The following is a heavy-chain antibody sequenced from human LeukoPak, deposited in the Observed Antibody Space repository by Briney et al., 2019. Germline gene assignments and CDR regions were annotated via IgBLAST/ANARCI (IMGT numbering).Heavy chain of an antibody. J-gene: IGHJ4*02. CDR3: ARQVTTYDF. D-gene: IGHD4-17*01. CDR2: ISSSYIT. CDR1: GFTFSSDS. Sequence: GGSLRLSCAASGFTFSSDSMNWVRQAPGKGPEWVSYISSSYITYYADSVKGRFTISKDNAKNSLYLQMNSLRAEDTAVYYCARQVTTYDFWGQGTLVTVSS. V-gene: IGHV3-48*01.